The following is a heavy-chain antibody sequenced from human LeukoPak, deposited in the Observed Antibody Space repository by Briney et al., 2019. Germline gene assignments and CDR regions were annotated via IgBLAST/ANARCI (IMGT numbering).Heavy chain of an antibody. CDR2: ISTSSSTI. V-gene: IGHV3-48*04. CDR3: ARGIYGGFKFDP. J-gene: IGHJ5*02. CDR1: GFIFSCYS. D-gene: IGHD4-23*01. Sequence: GGSLRLSWAASGFIFSCYSMNWVRQAPGKGLGGVSYISTSSSTIYYADPVKGRFTISRDNAKNSLYLQMNSLRADDTAVYYCARGIYGGFKFDPWGQATLDTVPS.